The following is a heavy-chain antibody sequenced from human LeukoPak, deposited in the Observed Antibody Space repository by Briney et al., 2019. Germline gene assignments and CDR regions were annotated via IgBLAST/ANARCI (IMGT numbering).Heavy chain of an antibody. CDR1: EYTFTGYY. Sequence: ASVKVSCKASEYTFTGYYLHWVRQAPGQGLEWMGWINPNSGGTSYAQKFQGRVTMTRDTSISTAYMGLSRLTSDDTAVYYCARGRSDYYLDSWGQGTLVTVSS. CDR3: ARGRSDYYLDS. D-gene: IGHD3-10*01. CDR2: INPNSGGT. V-gene: IGHV1-2*02. J-gene: IGHJ4*02.